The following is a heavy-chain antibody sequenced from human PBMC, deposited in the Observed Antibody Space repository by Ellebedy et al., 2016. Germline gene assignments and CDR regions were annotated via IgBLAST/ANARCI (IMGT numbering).Heavy chain of an antibody. CDR3: ARDGAVTTVFDY. CDR1: GYTFITYG. J-gene: IGHJ4*02. D-gene: IGHD4-17*01. V-gene: IGHV1-18*01. CDR2: ISAYNGNT. Sequence: ASVKVSCKTSGYTFITYGISWVRQAPGQGLEWMGWISAYNGNTNYAQKLQGRVTMTTDTSTNTAYMELRSLRSDDTAVYYCARDGAVTTVFDYWGQGTLVTVSS.